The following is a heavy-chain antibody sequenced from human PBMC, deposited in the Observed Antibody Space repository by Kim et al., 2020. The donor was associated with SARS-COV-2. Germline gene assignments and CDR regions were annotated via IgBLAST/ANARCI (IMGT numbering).Heavy chain of an antibody. CDR1: GFTFSSYA. D-gene: IGHD3-9*01. J-gene: IGHJ6*02. CDR2: ISYDGSNK. CDR3: ARDMDEITIFLGDDYYYYYGMDV. V-gene: IGHV3-30*04. Sequence: GGSLRLSCAASGFTFSSYAMHWVRQAPGKGLEWVAVISYDGSNKYYADSVKGRFTIPRDNSKNTLYLQMNSLRAEDTAVYYCARDMDEITIFLGDDYYYYYGMDVWGQGTTVTVSS.